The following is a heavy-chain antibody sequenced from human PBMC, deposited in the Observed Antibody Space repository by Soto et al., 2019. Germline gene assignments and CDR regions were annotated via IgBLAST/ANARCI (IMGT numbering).Heavy chain of an antibody. D-gene: IGHD3-22*01. CDR1: GGSFSAYS. V-gene: IGHV4-34*01. CDR2: INHSGGT. CDR3: ARGSGDTVYSSGVSEF. J-gene: IGHJ4*02. Sequence: SETLSLTCAAYGGSFSAYSWCWIRQAPGKGLEWIGEINHSGGTSYNPYFISRRTISVDKSKSQYSLKLTSVTAADRAVYYCARGSGDTVYSSGVSEFWGQGTPVTVSS.